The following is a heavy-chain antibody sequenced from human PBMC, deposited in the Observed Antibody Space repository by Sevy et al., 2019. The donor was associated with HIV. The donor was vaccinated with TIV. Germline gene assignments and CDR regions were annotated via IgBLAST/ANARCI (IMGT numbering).Heavy chain of an antibody. J-gene: IGHJ4*02. D-gene: IGHD1-26*01. Sequence: SETLSLTCTVSGGSITSLYWGWIRQPPGKGLEWIAIINYNGNTNYNPSLKSPITISLDTSKNQYSLRLSSVTAADTAIYNWAGENAWGRGYSWGQGTLVTVSS. CDR3: AGENAWGRGYS. CDR2: INYNGNT. CDR1: GGSITSLY. V-gene: IGHV4-59*08.